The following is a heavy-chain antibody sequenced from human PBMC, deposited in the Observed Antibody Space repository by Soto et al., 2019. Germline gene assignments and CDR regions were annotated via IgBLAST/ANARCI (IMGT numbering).Heavy chain of an antibody. V-gene: IGHV3-7*01. CDR2: IKGDGSNT. CDR3: ARPQYLPDDVFDV. Sequence: GGSLRLSCATSGFTLSDYYISWVRQAPGKGLEWVGNIKGDGSNTHYVVSVRGRFTISRDNAENTLYLQMSSLRAEDTAVYYCARPQYLPDDVFDVWGRGTVVTVSS. J-gene: IGHJ3*01. D-gene: IGHD2-2*01. CDR1: GFTLSDYY.